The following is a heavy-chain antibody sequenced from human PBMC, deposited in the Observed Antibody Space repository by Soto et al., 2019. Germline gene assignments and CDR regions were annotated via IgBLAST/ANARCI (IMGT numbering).Heavy chain of an antibody. Sequence: QVQLVQSGAEVKKPGASVKVSCKASASTFDTYSIMWVRQAPGQGLEWMGRTIPAIDLINYAQKFQGRFTITVDKSTTTVYMELRSLRYEDTAIYYCARTGSFDYWGQGTLVTVSS. CDR2: TIPAIDLI. V-gene: IGHV1-69*02. CDR1: ASTFDTYS. D-gene: IGHD3-10*01. CDR3: ARTGSFDY. J-gene: IGHJ4*02.